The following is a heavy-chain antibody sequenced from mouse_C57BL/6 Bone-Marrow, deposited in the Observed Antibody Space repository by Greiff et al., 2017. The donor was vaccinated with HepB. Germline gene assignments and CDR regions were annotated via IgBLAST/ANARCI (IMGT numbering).Heavy chain of an antibody. CDR1: GFTFSSYA. CDR2: ISDGGSYT. D-gene: IGHD1-1*01. J-gene: IGHJ2*01. Sequence: EVKLMESGGGLVKPGGSLKLSCAASGFTFSSYAMSWVRQTPEKRLDWVATISDGGSYTYYPDNVKGRFTISRDNAKNNLYLQMSHLKSEDTAMYYCAREGGSVFDYWGQGTTLTVSS. CDR3: AREGGSVFDY. V-gene: IGHV5-4*01.